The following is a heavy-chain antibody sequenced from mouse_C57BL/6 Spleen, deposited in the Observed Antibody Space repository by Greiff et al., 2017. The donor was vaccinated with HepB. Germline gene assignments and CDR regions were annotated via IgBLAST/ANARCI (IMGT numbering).Heavy chain of an antibody. V-gene: IGHV1-72*01. J-gene: IGHJ2*01. CDR2: IDPNSGGT. CDR3: ARSPIYYGYDRGFDY. Sequence: VQLKQPGAELVKPGASVKLSCKASGYTFTSYWMHWVKQRPGRGLEWIGRIDPNSGGTKYNEKFKSKATLTVDKPSSTAYMQLSSLTSENSAFYYCARSPIYYGYDRGFDYWGQGTTLTVSS. CDR1: GYTFTSYW. D-gene: IGHD2-2*01.